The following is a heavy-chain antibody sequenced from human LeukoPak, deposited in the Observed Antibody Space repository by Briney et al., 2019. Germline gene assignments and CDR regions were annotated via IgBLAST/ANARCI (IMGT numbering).Heavy chain of an antibody. D-gene: IGHD3-22*01. CDR1: GYSLTSYW. CDR3: ARRGLNYYDSSGYGGLFDY. CDR2: IYPGDSDT. Sequence: GESLKISCKGSGYSLTSYWIGWVRQMPGKGLEWMGIIYPGDSDTRYGPSFQGQVTISADKSISTAYLQWSSLKASDTAMYYCARRGLNYYDSSGYGGLFDYWGQGTLVTVSS. V-gene: IGHV5-51*01. J-gene: IGHJ4*02.